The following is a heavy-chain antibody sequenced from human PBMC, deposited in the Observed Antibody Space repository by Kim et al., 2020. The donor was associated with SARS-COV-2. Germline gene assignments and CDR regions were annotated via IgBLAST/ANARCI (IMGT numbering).Heavy chain of an antibody. J-gene: IGHJ6*02. CDR1: GFTFSNAW. Sequence: GGSLRLSCAASGFTFSNAWMSWVRQAPGKGLEWVGRIKSKTDGGTTDYAAPVKGRFTISRDDSKNTLYLQMNSLKTEDTAVYYCTTERTLWFGEFPYYYGMDVWDQGTTVTVSS. V-gene: IGHV3-15*01. D-gene: IGHD3-10*01. CDR2: IKSKTDGGTT. CDR3: TTERTLWFGEFPYYYGMDV.